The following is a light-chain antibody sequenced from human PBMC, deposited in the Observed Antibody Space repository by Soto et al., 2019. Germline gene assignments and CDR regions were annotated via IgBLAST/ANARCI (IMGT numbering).Light chain of an antibody. CDR2: LNSDGSH. J-gene: IGLJ3*02. CDR1: SGHSSYA. V-gene: IGLV4-69*02. Sequence: QPVLTQPPSASASLGASVKITCTLSSGHSSYAIAWHQQQPEKGPRYLMKLNSDGSHSKGDGIPDRFSGSSSGAERYLTISSLQSEDEADYYCQTWGTGSPWVFGGGTQLTVL. CDR3: QTWGTGSPWV.